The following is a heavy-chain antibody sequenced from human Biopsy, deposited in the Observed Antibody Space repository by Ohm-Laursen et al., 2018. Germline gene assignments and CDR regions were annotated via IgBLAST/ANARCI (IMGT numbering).Heavy chain of an antibody. Sequence: SLRLSCAASGFTFSSYSMNWVRQAPGKGLEWVSSISFGSGYIYYADSVKGRFTISRDNAENSLYLQVNSLRAEDTAIYYCAKGRVGNSGSLDIWGHGTMVTVSS. CDR3: AKGRVGNSGSLDI. D-gene: IGHD1-1*01. J-gene: IGHJ3*02. V-gene: IGHV3-21*04. CDR2: ISFGSGYI. CDR1: GFTFSSYS.